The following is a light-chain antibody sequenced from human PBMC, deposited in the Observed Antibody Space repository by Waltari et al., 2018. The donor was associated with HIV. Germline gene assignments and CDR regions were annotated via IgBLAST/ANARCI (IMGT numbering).Light chain of an antibody. CDR1: SGDVGGYNF. CDR2: NVS. J-gene: IGLJ2*01. Sequence: SALTQPASASGSPGQSITIPCSGTSGDVGGYNFVPWYQKHPGKAPKLIIYNVSSRPSGVSIRFSGSRSANTASLTISGLQVEDEADYFCSSYTSSGPRYVLFGGGTRLTVL. V-gene: IGLV2-14*03. CDR3: SSYTSSGPRYVL.